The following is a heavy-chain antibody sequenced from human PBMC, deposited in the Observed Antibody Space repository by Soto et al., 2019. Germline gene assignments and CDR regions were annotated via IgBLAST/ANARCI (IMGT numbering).Heavy chain of an antibody. J-gene: IGHJ3*02. V-gene: IGHV1-69*06. CDR2: TIPVFNTA. D-gene: IGHD3-10*01. CDR3: ARGVYGSWNYYTCPSAFDI. Sequence: QVQLEQSGAEVKKPGSSVKVSCKASGGTLSDHGVAWLRQAPGQGLEWMGGTIPVFNTAKYAQKFQGRVTVTADKFTNIAYMELSSLRSEDTAFYFCARGVYGSWNYYTCPSAFDIWGQGTMVIVSS. CDR1: GGTLSDHG.